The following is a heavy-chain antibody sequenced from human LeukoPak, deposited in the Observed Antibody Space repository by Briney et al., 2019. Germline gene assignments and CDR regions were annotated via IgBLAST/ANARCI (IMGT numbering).Heavy chain of an antibody. J-gene: IGHJ6*03. CDR2: IYTSGST. Sequence: PSETLSLTCTVSGGSISSHYWSWIRQPAGKGLEWIGRIYTSGSTNYNPSLKSRVTMSVDTSKNQFSLKLSSVTAADTAVYYCARGRRYCSSTSCYTGNYYYYYMDVWGKGTTVTVSS. CDR1: GGSISSHY. CDR3: ARGRRYCSSTSCYTGNYYYYYMDV. D-gene: IGHD2-2*02. V-gene: IGHV4-4*07.